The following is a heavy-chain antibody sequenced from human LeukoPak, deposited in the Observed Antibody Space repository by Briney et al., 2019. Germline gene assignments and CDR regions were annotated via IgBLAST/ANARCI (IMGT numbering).Heavy chain of an antibody. CDR3: ARVTAVAVTWYFDL. CDR1: GGLIISGGYH. V-gene: IGHV4-39*07. J-gene: IGHJ2*01. CDR2: IYYSGST. D-gene: IGHD6-19*01. Sequence: SQTLSLTCTVSGGLIISGGYHWSWIRQFPGKGLEWIGSIYYSGSTYYNPSLKSRVTISVDKSKNQFSLKLSSVTAADTAVYYCARVTAVAVTWYFDLWGRGTLVTVSS.